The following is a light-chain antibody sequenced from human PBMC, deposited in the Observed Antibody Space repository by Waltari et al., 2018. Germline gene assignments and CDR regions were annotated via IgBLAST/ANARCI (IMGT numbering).Light chain of an antibody. J-gene: IGKJ1*01. CDR3: QHYVTLPAT. Sequence: EIVLMQSTGTLSLSPGERATLSCRTSQSLSRPLAWYPQKPGQAPRLLIYDASRRATGIPDRFIGSGSGTDFSLTISRLEPEDFAVYYCQHYVTLPATFGQGTRVELK. CDR1: QSLSRP. CDR2: DAS. V-gene: IGKV3-20*01.